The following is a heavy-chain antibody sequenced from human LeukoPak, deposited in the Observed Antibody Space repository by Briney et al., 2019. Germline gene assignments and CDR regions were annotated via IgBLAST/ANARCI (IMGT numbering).Heavy chain of an antibody. CDR1: GFTFSNYA. D-gene: IGHD2-15*01. Sequence: PGGSLRLSCAASGFTFSNYAMSWVRQAPGKGLEWVSSISGNAGSTYYADSVKGRFSIFRDNSKNTLYLQMNSLRAEDTAVYYCAKHSVVITAAGSWFDHWGQGTLVTVSS. CDR3: AKHSVVITAAGSWFDH. J-gene: IGHJ5*02. V-gene: IGHV3-23*01. CDR2: ISGNAGST.